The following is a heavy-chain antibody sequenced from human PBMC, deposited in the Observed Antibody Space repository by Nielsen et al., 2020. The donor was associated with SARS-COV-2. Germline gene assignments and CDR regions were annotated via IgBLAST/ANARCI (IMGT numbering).Heavy chain of an antibody. Sequence: GGSLRLSCAASGFTFSSYAMHWVRQAPGKGLEWVAVISYDGSNKYYADSVKGRFTISRDNSKNTLYLQMNSLTTEDTAFYYCAKGRRPDSHYNCFDTWGQGVLVTVSS. CDR3: AKGRRPDSHYNCFDT. J-gene: IGHJ5*02. D-gene: IGHD2-15*01. CDR2: ISYDGSNK. CDR1: GFTFSSYA. V-gene: IGHV3-30-3*01.